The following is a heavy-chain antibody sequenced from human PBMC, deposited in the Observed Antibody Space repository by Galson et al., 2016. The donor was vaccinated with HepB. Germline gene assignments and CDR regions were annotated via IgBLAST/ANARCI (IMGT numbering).Heavy chain of an antibody. CDR1: GFTFTMYT. J-gene: IGHJ4*02. D-gene: IGHD3-9*01. CDR3: VNPVPSDSNILNGYLFH. Sequence: SLRLSCAASGFTFTMYTMNWVRQAPGKGLEWVSAITSTGGSTYYADSVKGRFSISRDNPKNTLYLQMNSLRAEDTAIYHCVNPVPSDSNILNGYLFHWGQGTLVTVSS. V-gene: IGHV3-23*01. CDR2: ITSTGGST.